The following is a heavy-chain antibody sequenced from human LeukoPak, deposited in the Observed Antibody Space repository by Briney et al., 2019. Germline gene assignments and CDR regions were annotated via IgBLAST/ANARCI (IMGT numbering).Heavy chain of an antibody. Sequence: SVKVSCKASGGTFSSYAISWVRQAPGQGLEWMGRIIPILGIANYAQKFQGRVTITADKSTSTAYMELSSLRSEDTAVYYCARAKVGYYYDSSGYEAFDIWGQGTMVTVSS. V-gene: IGHV1-69*04. CDR1: GGTFSSYA. D-gene: IGHD3-22*01. CDR2: IIPILGIA. CDR3: ARAKVGYYYDSSGYEAFDI. J-gene: IGHJ3*02.